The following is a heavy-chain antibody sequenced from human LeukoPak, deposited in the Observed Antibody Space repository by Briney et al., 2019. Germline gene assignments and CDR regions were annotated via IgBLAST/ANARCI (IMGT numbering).Heavy chain of an antibody. J-gene: IGHJ4*02. CDR1: GGSISSGGYY. CDR3: ARCSFSGYSSSWYGGDSKYYFDY. CDR2: IYYSGST. Sequence: PSETLSLTCTVSGGSISSGGYYCRWIRQHPGKGLEWIGYIYYSGSTYYNPSLKSRVTISVDTSKNQFSLKLSSVTAADTAVYYCARCSFSGYSSSWYGGDSKYYFDYWGQGTLVTVSS. V-gene: IGHV4-31*03. D-gene: IGHD6-13*01.